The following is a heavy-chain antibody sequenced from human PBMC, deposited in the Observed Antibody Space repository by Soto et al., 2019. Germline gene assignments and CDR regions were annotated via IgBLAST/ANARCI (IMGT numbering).Heavy chain of an antibody. CDR2: FDYTGIT. CDR1: GGSISNYY. CDR3: ARQVVEALSFGERGNHFDY. J-gene: IGHJ4*02. Sequence: QVQLQESGPGLVKPSETLSLTCTVSGGSISNYYWSWIRQPPGKGLEWIGYFDYTGITNYNPSLKSRSSMAEDTAKNQSARKLSSVTAADTAVYYCARQVVEALSFGERGNHFDYWGQGTLVTVSS. V-gene: IGHV4-59*08. D-gene: IGHD3-10*01.